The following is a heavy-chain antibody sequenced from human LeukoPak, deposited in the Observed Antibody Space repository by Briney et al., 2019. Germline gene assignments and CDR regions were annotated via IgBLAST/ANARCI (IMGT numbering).Heavy chain of an antibody. Sequence: GESLKISCKGSGYSFTSYWIGWVRQMPGKGLEWMGIIYPGDSDTRYSPSFQGQVTISADKSISTAYLQWSSLKASDIAMYYCARKPSPGGDPLSWFDPWGQGTLVTVSS. V-gene: IGHV5-51*01. J-gene: IGHJ5*02. CDR3: ARKPSPGGDPLSWFDP. CDR1: GYSFTSYW. CDR2: IYPGDSDT. D-gene: IGHD3-16*01.